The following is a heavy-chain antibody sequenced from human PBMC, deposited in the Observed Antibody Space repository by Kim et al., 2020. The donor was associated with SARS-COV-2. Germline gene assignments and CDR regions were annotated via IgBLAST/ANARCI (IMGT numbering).Heavy chain of an antibody. CDR2: IYSGGST. CDR1: GFTVSSNY. J-gene: IGHJ3*02. D-gene: IGHD3-22*01. Sequence: GGSLRLSCAASGFTVSSNYMRWVRQAPGKGLEWVSVIYSGGSTYYADSVKGRFTISRDNSKNTLYLQMNSLRAEDTAVYYCARESRVVTDHDAFDIWGQGTMVTVSS. V-gene: IGHV3-53*01. CDR3: ARESRVVTDHDAFDI.